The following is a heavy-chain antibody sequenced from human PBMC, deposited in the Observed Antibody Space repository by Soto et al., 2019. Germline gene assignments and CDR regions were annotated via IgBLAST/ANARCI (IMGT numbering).Heavy chain of an antibody. CDR3: ARHWDPRRGWGYYMDV. Sequence: GESLKLSCKGSGYSFTSYWIGWVRQMPGKGLEWMGIIYPGDSDTRYSPSFQGQVTISADKSISTAYLQWSSLKASDTAMYYCARHWDPRRGWGYYMDVWGKGTTVTVSS. J-gene: IGHJ6*03. V-gene: IGHV5-51*01. CDR1: GYSFTSYW. CDR2: IYPGDSDT. D-gene: IGHD1-26*01.